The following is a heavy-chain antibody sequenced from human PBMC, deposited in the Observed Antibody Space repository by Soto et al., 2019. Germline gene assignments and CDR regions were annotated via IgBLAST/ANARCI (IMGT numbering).Heavy chain of an antibody. CDR3: ARDSQHIVVVTAIPFDI. J-gene: IGHJ3*02. D-gene: IGHD2-21*02. Sequence: QVQLVESGGGVVQPGRSLRLSCAASGFTFSSYAMHWVRQAPGKGLEWVAVISYDGSNKYYADSVKGRFTISRDNSKNTLYLQMNSLRAEDTAVYYCARDSQHIVVVTAIPFDIWGQGTMVTVSS. CDR2: ISYDGSNK. CDR1: GFTFSSYA. V-gene: IGHV3-30-3*01.